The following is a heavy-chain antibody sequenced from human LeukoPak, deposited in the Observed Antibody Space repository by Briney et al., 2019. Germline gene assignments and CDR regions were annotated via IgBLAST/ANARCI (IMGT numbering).Heavy chain of an antibody. V-gene: IGHV3-21*01. J-gene: IGHJ4*02. Sequence: GGSLRLSCAASGFTFSSYSMTWVRQPPGKGLEWVSSMRSGSRYIYYADSVRGRFTISRDNAKNSLYLLMNSRRAEDTAVYYCARDRPTGASRLFVVQWGQGTLVTVSS. D-gene: IGHD3-3*01. CDR2: MRSGSRYI. CDR3: ARDRPTGASRLFVVQ. CDR1: GFTFSSYS.